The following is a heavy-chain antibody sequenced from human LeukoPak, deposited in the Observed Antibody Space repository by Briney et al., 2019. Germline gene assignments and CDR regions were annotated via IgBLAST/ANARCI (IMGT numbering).Heavy chain of an antibody. D-gene: IGHD5-12*01. CDR1: GGSISSSSYY. CDR3: ARHFRFQATFY. Sequence: SETLSLTCTVSGGSISSSSYYWGWIRQPPGKGLEWIGSIYYSGSTYYNPSLKSRVTISVDTSKNQFSLKLSSVTAADTAVYYCARHFRFQATFYWGRGTLVTVSS. V-gene: IGHV4-39*01. J-gene: IGHJ4*02. CDR2: IYYSGST.